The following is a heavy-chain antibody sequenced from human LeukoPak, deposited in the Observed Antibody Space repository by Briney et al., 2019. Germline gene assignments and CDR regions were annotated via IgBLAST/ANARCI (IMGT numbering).Heavy chain of an antibody. CDR2: IRYDGSNK. CDR3: AKVNGVWEQLVDAFDI. J-gene: IGHJ3*02. D-gene: IGHD6-6*01. CDR1: GFTFSSYG. Sequence: PGGSLRLSCAASGFTFSSYGMHWVRQAPGKGLEWVAFIRYDGSNKYYADSVKGRFTISRDNSKNTLYLQMNSLRAEDTAVYYCAKVNGVWEQLVDAFDIWGQGTMVTVSS. V-gene: IGHV3-30*02.